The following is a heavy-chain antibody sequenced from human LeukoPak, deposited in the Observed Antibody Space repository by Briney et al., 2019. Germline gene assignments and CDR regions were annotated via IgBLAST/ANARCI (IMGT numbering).Heavy chain of an antibody. Sequence: ASVKVSCKASGYTFTGYYMHWVRQAPGQGLEWMGRINPNSGGANYAQKFQGRVTMTRDTSISIAYMELSSLTSDDTAVYYCAREVIAAAGRLFDYWAQGTLVTVSS. V-gene: IGHV1-2*06. CDR2: INPNSGGA. CDR1: GYTFTGYY. CDR3: AREVIAAAGRLFDY. J-gene: IGHJ4*02. D-gene: IGHD6-13*01.